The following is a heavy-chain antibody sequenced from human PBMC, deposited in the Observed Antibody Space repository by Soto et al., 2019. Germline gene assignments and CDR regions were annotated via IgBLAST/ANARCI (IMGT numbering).Heavy chain of an antibody. V-gene: IGHV3-30*03. CDR1: GFTFTSYG. Sequence: QAHLVESGGGVVQPGRSLRLSCAASGFTFTSYGMHWVRQAPGTRLEWVAVISYDGGLQHYADSVKGRFTISRDNSKNMVLLQMNILRAEDTAVYYCVSDRGYGHASVPYSWGQVTLVSVSS. J-gene: IGHJ4*02. CDR2: ISYDGGLQ. CDR3: VSDRGYGHASVPYS. D-gene: IGHD5-18*01.